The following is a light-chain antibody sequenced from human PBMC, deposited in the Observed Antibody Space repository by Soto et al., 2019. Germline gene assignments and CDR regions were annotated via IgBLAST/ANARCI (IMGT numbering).Light chain of an antibody. CDR3: QQYNSAPRT. Sequence: DIQMTQSTSSLSASVGDRVTITCRARQGIKNYLAWYQQRPGKVPKLLIYGASTLQSGVPSRFSGSGSGTEFTLTINSLQPEDVATYYCQQYNSAPRTFGQGTKVEIK. J-gene: IGKJ1*01. CDR1: QGIKNY. V-gene: IGKV1-27*01. CDR2: GAS.